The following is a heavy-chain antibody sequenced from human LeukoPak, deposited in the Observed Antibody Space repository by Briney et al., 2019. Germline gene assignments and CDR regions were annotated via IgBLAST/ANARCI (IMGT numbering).Heavy chain of an antibody. CDR3: ARDSDSSGYYHYYYYGMDV. CDR2: INTNTGNP. V-gene: IGHV7-4-1*02. D-gene: IGHD3-22*01. J-gene: IGHJ6*02. CDR1: GYTFTSYA. Sequence: ASVKVSCKASGYTFTSYAMNWVRQAPGQGLEWMGWINTNTGNPTYAQGFTGRFVFSLDTSVSTAYLQISSLKAEDTAVYYCARDSDSSGYYHYYYYGMDVWGQGTTVTVS.